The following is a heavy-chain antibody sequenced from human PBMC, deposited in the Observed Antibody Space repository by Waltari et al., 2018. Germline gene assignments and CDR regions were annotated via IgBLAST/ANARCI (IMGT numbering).Heavy chain of an antibody. J-gene: IGHJ5*02. CDR1: NVSISSGAYY. V-gene: IGHV4-39*01. Sequence: QLHLQESGPELVKPSETLYLTCTVSNVSISSGAYYWGWRRQPAGKGPEWIGNIFYSGSTYFNPSLESRVAISVDTSKNQFFLSLTSVTAADAAIYYCARAECSTSSCFFVSGFDPWGQGIQVTVSS. D-gene: IGHD6-6*01. CDR3: ARAECSTSSCFFVSGFDP. CDR2: IFYSGST.